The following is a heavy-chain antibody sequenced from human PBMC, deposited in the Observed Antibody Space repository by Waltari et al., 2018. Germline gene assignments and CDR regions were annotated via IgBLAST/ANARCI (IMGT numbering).Heavy chain of an antibody. CDR3: AKDQGGVGYYLDH. CDR1: GFTFTSYG. Sequence: EVQLVESGGGFVQPGGSLRLSCAASGFTFTSYGMNWVRQAPGKGLEWVSYISGSTSGRTTFRYYADSVKGRFSISRDDAKNSLYLQMKSLRAEDTAVYYCAKDQGGVGYYLDHWGQGTLVTVSS. V-gene: IGHV3-48*01. D-gene: IGHD1-26*01. J-gene: IGHJ4*02. CDR2: ISGSTSGRTTFR.